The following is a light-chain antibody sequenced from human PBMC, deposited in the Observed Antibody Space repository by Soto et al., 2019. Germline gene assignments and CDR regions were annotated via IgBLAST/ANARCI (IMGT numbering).Light chain of an antibody. V-gene: IGLV2-14*01. CDR3: SSYSSSSTLYV. Sequence: QSVLTQPASVSGSPGQSITISCTGTSNDIGVYRYVSWYQQHPGKAPKLMIYEGTNRPSGVSNRFSGSKSGNTASLTISGLQAEDEADYYCSSYSSSSTLYVFGTGTKAPS. CDR2: EGT. J-gene: IGLJ1*01. CDR1: SNDIGVYRY.